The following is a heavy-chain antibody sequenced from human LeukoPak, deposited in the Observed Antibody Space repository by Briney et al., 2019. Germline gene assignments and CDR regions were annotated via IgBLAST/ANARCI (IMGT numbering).Heavy chain of an antibody. Sequence: SETLALTCTVSGGSISSYYWSWIRQPPGKGLEWIGYIYYSGSTNYNSSLKSRVTISVDTSKNQFSLKLSSVTAADTAVYYYARSMYIAGWYYIDYWGQGTLVTVSS. CDR1: GGSISSYY. J-gene: IGHJ4*02. D-gene: IGHD6-19*01. CDR2: IYYSGST. CDR3: ARSMYIAGWYYIDY. V-gene: IGHV4-59*08.